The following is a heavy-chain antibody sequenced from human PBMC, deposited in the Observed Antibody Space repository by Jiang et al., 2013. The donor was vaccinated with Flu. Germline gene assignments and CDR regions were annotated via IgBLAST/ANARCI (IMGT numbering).Heavy chain of an antibody. CDR2: IYYSGST. D-gene: IGHD3-16*01. J-gene: IGHJ5*02. V-gene: IGHV4-30-4*01. CDR3: ARVRYTYDWLVHVPAGNWFDP. Sequence: PSQTLSLTCSVSGASISSVNYYWSWIRQPPGKGLEWIGYIYYSGSTYYSPSLKSRVSMSVDTSKNQFSLRLTSVTAADTAVYYCARVRYTYDWLVHVPAGNWFDPWGQGTQVTISS. CDR1: GASISSVNYY.